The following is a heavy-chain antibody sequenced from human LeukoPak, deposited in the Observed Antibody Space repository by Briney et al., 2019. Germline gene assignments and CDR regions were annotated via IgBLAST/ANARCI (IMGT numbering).Heavy chain of an antibody. D-gene: IGHD1-26*01. V-gene: IGHV3-74*01. CDR2: INVDGSSI. CDR1: GFTLNNYW. CDR3: TRIKWDLTYFDY. Sequence: PGGSLRLSCAASGFTLNNYWMHWVRQAPGKGLVWVSRINVDGSSISYADSVKGRFTISRDNARNTLYLQMNSLRAEDTAVYYCTRIKWDLTYFDYWGQGTLVTVSS. J-gene: IGHJ4*02.